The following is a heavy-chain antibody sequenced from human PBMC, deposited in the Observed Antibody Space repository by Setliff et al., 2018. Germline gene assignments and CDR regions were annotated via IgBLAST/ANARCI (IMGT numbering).Heavy chain of an antibody. V-gene: IGHV3-23*01. J-gene: IGHJ4*02. Sequence: GGSLRLSCAASGFTFSSYAMNWVRQAPGKGLEWVSVISHSGGTTYYADSVKGRFTISRDNSKNTLYLQMNSLRAEDTAVYYCAKKLPGVRYFDYCGQGTLVTVSS. CDR2: ISHSGGTT. D-gene: IGHD1-7*01. CDR3: AKKLPGVRYFDY. CDR1: GFTFSSYA.